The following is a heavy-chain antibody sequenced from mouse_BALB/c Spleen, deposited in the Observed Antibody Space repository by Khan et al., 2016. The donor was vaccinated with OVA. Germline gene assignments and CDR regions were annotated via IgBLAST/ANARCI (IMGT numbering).Heavy chain of an antibody. D-gene: IGHD1-1*02. CDR1: VYTFTSYW. Sequence: VELVESGAELVKPGASVKLSCKTSVYTFTSYWIQWVKQRPGQGLGWIGQIFPGTGTTYYNENFKGKATLTVDTSSSTAYMQVSSLTSEDSAVYFCARGYVGNYEFVYWGQGTQVTVSP. CDR2: IFPGTGTT. V-gene: IGHV1S132*01. CDR3: ARGYVGNYEFVY. J-gene: IGHJ3*01.